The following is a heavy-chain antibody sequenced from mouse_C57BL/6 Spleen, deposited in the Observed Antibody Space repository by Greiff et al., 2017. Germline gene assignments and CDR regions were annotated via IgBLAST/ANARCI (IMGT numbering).Heavy chain of an antibody. V-gene: IGHV1-54*01. J-gene: IGHJ1*03. CDR2: INPGSGGT. CDR3: AGITTVVGHWYFDV. Sequence: QVQLQQSGAELVRPGTSVKVSCKASGYAFTNYLIEWVKQRPGQGLAWIGVINPGSGGTNYHEKFKGKATLTADKSSSTAYMQLSSLTSEDSAVFFWAGITTVVGHWYFDVWRTGTTVTVSS. CDR1: GYAFTNYL. D-gene: IGHD1-1*01.